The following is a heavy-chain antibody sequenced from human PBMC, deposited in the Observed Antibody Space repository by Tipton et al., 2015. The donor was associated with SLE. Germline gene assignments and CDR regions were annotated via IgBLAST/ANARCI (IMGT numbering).Heavy chain of an antibody. CDR1: GFTVNSNH. D-gene: IGHD2-21*01. CDR2: IYSDDRT. V-gene: IGHV3-53*05. J-gene: IGHJ3*01. CDR3: ASSASCGADCYLGDAFDV. Sequence: SLRLSCAASGFTVNSNHMSWVRQAPGKGLEWVSIIYSDDRTYFADSVKGRFTISRDNSENTLYLQMNSLRDEDTAVYYCASSASCGADCYLGDAFDVWGQGTRVTVAS.